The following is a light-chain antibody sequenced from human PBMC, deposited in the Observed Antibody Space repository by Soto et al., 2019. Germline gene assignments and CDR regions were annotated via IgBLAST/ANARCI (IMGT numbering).Light chain of an antibody. Sequence: QPASVXXAXXQXXXXXXTGXXXXVGSYNLVSWYQQHPGKAPKLMIYEVSKRPSGVSNRFSGSKSGNTASLTISGLQAEDEADYYCCSYAGSSGYVFGTGTKVTVL. CDR1: XXXVGSYNL. CDR3: CSYAGSSGYV. CDR2: EVS. J-gene: IGLJ1*01. V-gene: IGLV2-23*02.